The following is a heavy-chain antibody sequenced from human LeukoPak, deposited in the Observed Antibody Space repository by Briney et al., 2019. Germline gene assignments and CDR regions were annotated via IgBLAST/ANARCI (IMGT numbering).Heavy chain of an antibody. CDR2: ISGSGGST. V-gene: IGHV3-23*01. J-gene: IGHJ6*03. CDR1: GFTVSSNY. Sequence: GGSLRLSCAASGFTVSSNYMNWVRQAPGKGLEWVSAISGSGGSTYYADSVKGRFTISRDNSKNTLYLQMNSLRAEDTAVYYCAKGAGYYYYYYMDVWGKGTTVTVSS. CDR3: AKGAGYYYYYYMDV.